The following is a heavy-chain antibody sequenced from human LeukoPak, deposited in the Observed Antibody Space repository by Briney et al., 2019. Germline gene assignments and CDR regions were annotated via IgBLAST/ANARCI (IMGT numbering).Heavy chain of an antibody. CDR3: ASYSSSWFY. J-gene: IGHJ4*02. Sequence: ASVKVSCKASGYTFTGYYMHWVRQAPGQGLEWMGWINPNSGGTNYAQKFQGRVTMTRDMSTSTVYMELSSLRSEDTAVYYCASYSSSWFYWGQGTLVTVSS. V-gene: IGHV1-2*02. CDR1: GYTFTGYY. D-gene: IGHD6-13*01. CDR2: INPNSGGT.